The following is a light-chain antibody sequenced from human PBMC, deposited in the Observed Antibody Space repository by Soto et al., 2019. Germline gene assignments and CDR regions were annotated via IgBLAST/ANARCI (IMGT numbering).Light chain of an antibody. CDR1: SSDVGGYNY. CDR2: EVS. V-gene: IGLV2-8*01. CDR3: SSYAGSNKSV. J-gene: IGLJ1*01. Sequence: QSVLTQPPSASGSPGQSVTISCTGTSSDVGGYNYVSWYQQHPGKAPKLMIYEVSKRPSGVPDRFSSSKSGNTASLTVSGLQPEDEADYYCSSYAGSNKSVFGTGTKVTVL.